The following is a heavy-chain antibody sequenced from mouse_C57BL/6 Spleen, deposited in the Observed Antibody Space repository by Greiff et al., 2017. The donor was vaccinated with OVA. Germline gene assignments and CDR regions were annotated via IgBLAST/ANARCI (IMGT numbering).Heavy chain of an antibody. V-gene: IGHV5-9-1*02. CDR3: TRGGYCSSYVWYFDV. CDR1: GFTFSSYA. D-gene: IGHD1-1*01. Sequence: EVKVVESGAGLVKPGGSLKLSCAASGFTFSSYAMSWVRQTPEKRLEWVAYISSGGDYIYYADTVKGRFTISRDNARNTLYLQMSSRKSEDTAMYYCTRGGYCSSYVWYFDVWGTGTTVTVSS. CDR2: ISSGGDYI. J-gene: IGHJ1*03.